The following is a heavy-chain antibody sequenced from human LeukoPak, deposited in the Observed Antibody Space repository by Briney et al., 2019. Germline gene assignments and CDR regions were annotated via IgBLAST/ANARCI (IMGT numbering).Heavy chain of an antibody. CDR1: GFTFSSYS. J-gene: IGHJ4*02. V-gene: IGHV3-21*01. D-gene: IGHD6-19*01. Sequence: GGSLRLSCAASGFTFSSYSMNWVRQAPGKGLEWVSSISSSSSYIYYADSVKGRFTISRDNAKNSLYLHMNSLRAEDTAVYYCARDVRAVAGLLDYWGQGTLVTVSS. CDR2: ISSSSSYI. CDR3: ARDVRAVAGLLDY.